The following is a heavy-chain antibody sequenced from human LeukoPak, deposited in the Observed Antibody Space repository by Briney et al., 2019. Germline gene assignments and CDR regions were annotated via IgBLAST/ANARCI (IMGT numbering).Heavy chain of an antibody. J-gene: IGHJ5*02. CDR1: GGSINGYY. CDR2: IYNSESI. V-gene: IGHV4-4*07. D-gene: IGHD6-13*01. Sequence: TSETLSLXCTVSGGSINGYYWSWIRQPAGKGLEWIGRIYNSESINYNPSLKSRVTMSIDTSKNQFSLKLNSVTAADTAVYYCARDRSSSYTRDWFDPWGQGALVTVSS. CDR3: ARDRSSSYTRDWFDP.